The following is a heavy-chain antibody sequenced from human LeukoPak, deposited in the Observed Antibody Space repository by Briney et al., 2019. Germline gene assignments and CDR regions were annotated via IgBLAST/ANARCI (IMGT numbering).Heavy chain of an antibody. Sequence: AETLSLTCSVSGGSIRNHFWSWIRLLPGRGLEWIGNIYYTSNPNYKPSVASRVTISVETSKDQLSLKLSSLTAADTAVYYCARDRNYFDAWGQGTRVTVSS. CDR3: ARDRNYFDA. CDR1: GGSIRNHF. CDR2: IYYTSNP. V-gene: IGHV4-59*11. D-gene: IGHD4-11*01. J-gene: IGHJ5*02.